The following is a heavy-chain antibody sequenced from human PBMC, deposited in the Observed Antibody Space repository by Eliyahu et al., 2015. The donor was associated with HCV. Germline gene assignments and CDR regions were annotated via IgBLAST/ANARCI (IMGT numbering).Heavy chain of an antibody. Sequence: EVQLVESGGGLVQPGGSLXLSCAASGFTFSSYWMHWVRQAPGKGLVWVSHIDIDGTTTNYADSVKGRFTISRDNAKNTLYLEMNSLRAEDTAVYYCARSGGYVDVWGQGTTVTVSS. CDR1: GFTFSSYW. CDR2: IDIDGTTT. D-gene: IGHD5-12*01. V-gene: IGHV3-74*01. J-gene: IGHJ6*02. CDR3: ARSGGYVDV.